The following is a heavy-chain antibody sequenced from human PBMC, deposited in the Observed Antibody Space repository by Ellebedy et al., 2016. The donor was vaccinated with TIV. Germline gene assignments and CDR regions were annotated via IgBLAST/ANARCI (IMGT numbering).Heavy chain of an antibody. CDR2: ISWNGGSI. CDR1: GSTFEDNG. CDR3: ARGGGERLRDAFDM. V-gene: IGHV3-20*04. J-gene: IGHJ3*02. Sequence: GESLKISCAASGSTFEDNGMSWVGQAPGKGLEWVSGISWNGGSIGYADSVKGRFTISRDNAKNSLYLKMNSLRDEAQAVYYCARGGGERLRDAFDMWGHGTLVTVSS. D-gene: IGHD1-26*01.